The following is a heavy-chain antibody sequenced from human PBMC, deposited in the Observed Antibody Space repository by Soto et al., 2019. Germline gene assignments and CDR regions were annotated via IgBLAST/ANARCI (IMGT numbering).Heavy chain of an antibody. CDR2: IYHSGST. D-gene: IGHD2-21*01. CDR1: GYSSSTGIN. J-gene: IGHJ4*02. V-gene: IGHV4-38-2*02. Sequence: PLDTLSLTCAVPGYSSSTGINWGWIRQPPGKGLEWIGSIYHSGSTYYNLSLKSRVTISADTSKNQISLKLISVTAADTALYYCARDCGTGLYDFDSWGQGTLVTVSS. CDR3: ARDCGTGLYDFDS.